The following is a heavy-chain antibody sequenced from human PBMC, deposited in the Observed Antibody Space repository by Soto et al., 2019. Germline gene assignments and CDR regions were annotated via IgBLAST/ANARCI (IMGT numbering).Heavy chain of an antibody. CDR3: AKIESRFFYDSTGYYPFDY. V-gene: IGHV3-23*01. CDR1: VFPFSNYA. Sequence: PGGSLRLSCVACVFPFSNYAMTWVRQAPGKGLEWVSALSGSGVSTYYADSVMGRFTISRDNSKNTVYLQMNSLRAEDTAVYYCAKIESRFFYDSTGYYPFDYWGQGTLVTVSS. D-gene: IGHD3-22*01. J-gene: IGHJ4*02. CDR2: LSGSGVST.